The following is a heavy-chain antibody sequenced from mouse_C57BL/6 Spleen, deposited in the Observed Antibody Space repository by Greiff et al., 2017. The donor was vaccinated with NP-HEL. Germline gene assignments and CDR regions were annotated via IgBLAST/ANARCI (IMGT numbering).Heavy chain of an antibody. CDR1: GYTFTSYW. V-gene: IGHV1-64*01. CDR2: IPPNRGST. J-gene: IGHJ3*01. Sequence: QVQLQQPGAELVKPGASVKLSCKASGYTFTSYWMHWVKQRPGQGLEWIGMIPPNRGSTNYTEKFKSKATLTVDKSSSTAYMQLSSLTSEDSAVYYCARPYDYDEGFAYWGQGTLVTVSA. D-gene: IGHD2-4*01. CDR3: ARPYDYDEGFAY.